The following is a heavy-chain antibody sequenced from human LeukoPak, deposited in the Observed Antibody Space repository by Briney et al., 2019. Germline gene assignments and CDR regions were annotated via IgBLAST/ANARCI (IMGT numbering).Heavy chain of an antibody. Sequence: ASQTLSLTCTVASGSIRNYHWSWIRQPAGKGLEWIGQIHTSGSTNYNPPLKSRVTMSIDTPENQLSLTIRSVTAADTAVYYCARRDISSGWSFDYWGQGTLVTVSS. CDR2: IHTSGST. CDR3: ARRDISSGWSFDY. J-gene: IGHJ4*02. D-gene: IGHD6-19*01. CDR1: SGSIRNYH. V-gene: IGHV4-4*07.